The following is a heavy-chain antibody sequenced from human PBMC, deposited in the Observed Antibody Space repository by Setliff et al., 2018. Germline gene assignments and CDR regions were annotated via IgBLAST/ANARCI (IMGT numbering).Heavy chain of an antibody. CDR3: ARGFAYLSLAFFDVLRYFEGDV. J-gene: IGHJ6*02. CDR1: GGSFSSYY. Sequence: SETLSLTCAVYGGSFSSYYWGWIRQPPGKGLAWIGSIYHSGSTYYNPSLKSRVTISVDTSKNQFSLKLSSVTAADTAVYYCARGFAYLSLAFFDVLRYFEGDVWGQGTTVTVSS. V-gene: IGHV4-34*01. CDR2: IYHSGST. D-gene: IGHD3-9*01.